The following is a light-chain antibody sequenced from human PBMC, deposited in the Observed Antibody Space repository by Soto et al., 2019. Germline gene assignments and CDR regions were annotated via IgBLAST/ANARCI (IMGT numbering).Light chain of an antibody. J-gene: IGLJ1*01. CDR1: ANDVGGHNY. Sequence: QSALTQPRSVSGSPGQSATISCTGTANDVGGHNYVSWYQQHPGEAPKLLIYDVXXRKSGXHDSLSGSKSGKTDSLTTSGLKTDDEDDYYCYSHPGTYTFVFGTGTKVTGL. CDR3: YSHPGTYTFV. CDR2: DVX. V-gene: IGLV2-11*01.